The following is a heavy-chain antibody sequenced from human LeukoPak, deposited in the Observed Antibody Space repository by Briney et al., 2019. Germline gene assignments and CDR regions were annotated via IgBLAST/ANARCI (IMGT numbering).Heavy chain of an antibody. CDR1: GFTFDDYA. CDR3: AKDSSTSGWSRVLGY. CDR2: ISWNSGYI. Sequence: GGSLRLSCAASGFTFDDYAMHWVRQAPGKRLEWVSGISWNSGYIDYADSVKGRFTISRDNAKNSLYLQMNSLRAEDTAFYYCAKDSSTSGWSRVLGYWGQGTLVTVSS. J-gene: IGHJ4*02. V-gene: IGHV3-9*01. D-gene: IGHD6-19*01.